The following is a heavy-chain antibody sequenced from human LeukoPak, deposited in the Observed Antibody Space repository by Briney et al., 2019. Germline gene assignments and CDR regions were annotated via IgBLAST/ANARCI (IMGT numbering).Heavy chain of an antibody. CDR1: GFTFSSYE. D-gene: IGHD3-9*01. J-gene: IGHJ3*02. CDR2: ISSSGSTI. CDR3: ARDHYDILTGYDAFDI. Sequence: PGGSLRLSCAASGFTFSSYEMNWVRQAPGKGLEWVSYISSSGSTIYYADSVKGRFTISRDNAKNSLYLQMNSPRAEDTALYYCARDHYDILTGYDAFDIWGQGTMVTVSS. V-gene: IGHV3-48*03.